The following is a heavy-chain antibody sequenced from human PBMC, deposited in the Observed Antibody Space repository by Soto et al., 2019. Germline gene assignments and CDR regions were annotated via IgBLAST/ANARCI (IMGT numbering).Heavy chain of an antibody. D-gene: IGHD1-26*01. Sequence: SETLSLTCTVSGGSVSSGNYCWSWIRHPPGKGLEWIGYFSYSGTTNYNPSLKSRVTISVDMSKNQFSLKLSSVTAADTAVYYCARDAGGYSGSYSFDYWGQGTPVTVSS. CDR1: GGSVSSGNYC. J-gene: IGHJ4*02. CDR2: FSYSGTT. V-gene: IGHV4-61*01. CDR3: ARDAGGYSGSYSFDY.